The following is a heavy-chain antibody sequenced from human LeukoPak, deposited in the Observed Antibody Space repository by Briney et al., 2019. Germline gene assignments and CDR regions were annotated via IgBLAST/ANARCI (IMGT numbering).Heavy chain of an antibody. CDR3: ATYSSGWYREEDAFDI. D-gene: IGHD6-19*01. Sequence: PGGSLRLSCAASGFTFSSYAMSWVRQAPGKGLEWVSAISGSGGSTYYADSVKGRFTISRDNSKNTLYLQMNSLRAEDTAVYYCATYSSGWYREEDAFDIWGQGTMVAVSS. V-gene: IGHV3-23*01. CDR2: ISGSGGST. CDR1: GFTFSSYA. J-gene: IGHJ3*02.